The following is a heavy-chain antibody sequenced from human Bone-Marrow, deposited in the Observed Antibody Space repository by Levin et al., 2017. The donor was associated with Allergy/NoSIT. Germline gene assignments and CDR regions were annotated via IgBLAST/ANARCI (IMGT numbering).Heavy chain of an antibody. Sequence: GGSLRLSCAASGFAFNSYTMDWVRQAPGKGLEWVSSISTSGSYTYYADSMKGRFTISRDNANNSMYLQMNSLRAEDTAVYYCTRKWFSSSSSPDEAFDLWGQGRMVIVSS. CDR2: ISTSGSYT. J-gene: IGHJ3*01. D-gene: IGHD6-19*01. V-gene: IGHV3-21*01. CDR1: GFAFNSYT. CDR3: TRKWFSSSSSPDEAFDL.